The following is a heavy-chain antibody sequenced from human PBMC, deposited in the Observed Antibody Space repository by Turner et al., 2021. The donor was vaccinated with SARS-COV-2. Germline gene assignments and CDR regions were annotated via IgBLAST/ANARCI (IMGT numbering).Heavy chain of an antibody. J-gene: IGHJ4*02. CDR1: GFTFDDYA. CDR2: ISCNSGTI. V-gene: IGHV3-9*01. CDR3: AKVARISMTLTGYFDD. Sequence: EVQLVASGGGLVQRGRSLRLSCGVSGFTFDDYAMHWVRQAPGKGLEWVSGISCNSGTIVYADSVKGRFTISRYNAKNSLYLQMNSLRAEDTALYYCAKVARISMTLTGYFDDWGQGTLVTVSS. D-gene: IGHD3-22*01.